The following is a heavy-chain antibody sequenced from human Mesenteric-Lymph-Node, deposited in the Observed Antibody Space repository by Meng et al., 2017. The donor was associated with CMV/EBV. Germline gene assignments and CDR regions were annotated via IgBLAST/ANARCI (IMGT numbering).Heavy chain of an antibody. J-gene: IGHJ3*02. D-gene: IGHD3-3*01. CDR2: IRSKAYGGTT. Sequence: GESLKISCTASGFTFGDYAMSWVRQAPGKGLEWVGFIRSKAYGGTTEYAASVKGRFTIARDDSKSIAYLQMNSLKTEDTAVYYCTRVNIYDFWSGYLPDAFDIWGQGTMVTVSS. V-gene: IGHV3-49*04. CDR1: GFTFGDYA. CDR3: TRVNIYDFWSGYLPDAFDI.